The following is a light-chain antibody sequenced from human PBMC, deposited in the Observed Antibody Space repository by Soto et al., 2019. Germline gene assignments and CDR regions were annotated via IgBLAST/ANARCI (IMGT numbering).Light chain of an antibody. V-gene: IGLV1-40*01. CDR1: SSNIGAGYD. CDR3: QSFDTSLSGFVV. CDR2: DNN. Sequence: QLVLTQPPSMSGAPGQRVTMSCTGSSSNIGAGYDVHWYQQHPGTAPKLLIFDNNNRPSGVPDRFSGSKSDTSASLAITGLQAEDEADYYCQSFDTSLSGFVVFGGGTKLTVL. J-gene: IGLJ2*01.